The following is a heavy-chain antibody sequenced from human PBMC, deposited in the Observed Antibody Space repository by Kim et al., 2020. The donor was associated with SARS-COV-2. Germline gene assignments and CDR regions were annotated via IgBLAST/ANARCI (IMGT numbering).Heavy chain of an antibody. Sequence: SETLSLTCAVYGGSFSGYYWSWIRQPPGKGLEWIGEINHSGSTNYNPSLKSRVTISVDTSKNQFSLKLSSVTAADTAVYYCARSLPTNCSGGSCHDAFDIWGQGTMVTVSS. J-gene: IGHJ3*02. CDR1: GGSFSGYY. CDR2: INHSGST. D-gene: IGHD2-15*01. CDR3: ARSLPTNCSGGSCHDAFDI. V-gene: IGHV4-34*01.